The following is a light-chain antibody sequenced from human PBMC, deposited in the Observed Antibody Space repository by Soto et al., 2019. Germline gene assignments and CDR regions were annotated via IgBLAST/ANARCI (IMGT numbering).Light chain of an antibody. CDR1: QSISSW. CDR2: DVS. CDR3: LQHKSYPPT. Sequence: DIQMTQSPSTLSASVGDRVTITCRASQSISSWLAWYQQKPGKAPKLLIYDVSSLESGVPSRFSGIGFRTEFTLTISSLQPEDFATYYCLQHKSYPPTFGQGTKVDIK. J-gene: IGKJ1*01. V-gene: IGKV1-5*01.